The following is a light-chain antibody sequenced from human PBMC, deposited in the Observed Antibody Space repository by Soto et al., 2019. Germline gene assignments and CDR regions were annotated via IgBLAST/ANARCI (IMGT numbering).Light chain of an antibody. CDR1: SSNIGAGYD. CDR2: GNS. J-gene: IGLJ2*01. Sequence: QSVLTQPPSVSGAPGQRVTISCTGSSSNIGAGYDVHWYQQLPGTAPKLLIYGNSNRPSGVPDRFFGSKSGTSASLAITGLQAEDEADYYCQSYDSSLSGSEVFGGGTKLTVL. CDR3: QSYDSSLSGSEV. V-gene: IGLV1-40*01.